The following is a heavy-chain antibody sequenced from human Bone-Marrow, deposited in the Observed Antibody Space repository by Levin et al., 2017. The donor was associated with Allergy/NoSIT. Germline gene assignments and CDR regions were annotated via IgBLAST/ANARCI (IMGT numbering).Heavy chain of an antibody. V-gene: IGHV3-53*01. D-gene: IGHD3-10*01. CDR1: GFTVNSNY. CDR2: IYFGGDR. Sequence: GESLKISCAASGFTVNSNYMSWVRQAPGKGLEWVSVIYFGGDRYYADSVKGRFTISRDYSNNTLYLQMNSLRAEDTAVYYCARATMIRGVSGGAFDIWGPGALVTVSS. J-gene: IGHJ3*02. CDR3: ARATMIRGVSGGAFDI.